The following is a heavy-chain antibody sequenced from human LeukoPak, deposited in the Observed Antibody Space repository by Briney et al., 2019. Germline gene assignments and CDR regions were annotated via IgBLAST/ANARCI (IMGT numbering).Heavy chain of an antibody. D-gene: IGHD6-19*01. CDR3: ASFIAVAGVRFDY. V-gene: IGHV3-11*04. CDR1: GFTFSDYY. J-gene: IGHJ4*02. CDR2: ISSSGSTI. Sequence: GGSLRLSCAASGFTFSDYYMSWIRQAPGKGLEWVSYISSSGSTIYYADSVKGRFTISRDNAKNSLYLQMNSLRAEDTAVYYCASFIAVAGVRFDYWGQGTLVTVSS.